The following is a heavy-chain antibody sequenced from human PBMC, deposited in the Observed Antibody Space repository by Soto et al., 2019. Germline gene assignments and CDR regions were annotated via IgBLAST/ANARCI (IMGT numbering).Heavy chain of an antibody. CDR2: INPGDGTT. CDR1: GYTFKNYY. Sequence: QVQLVQSGAEVKKPGASVKVSCKASGYTFKNYYMHWVRQAPGQGLEWMGVINPGDGTTDYVQKFQGRVTVTRDTSTGTVYMELRSLRSEDAALYYCGRARGAAGAAESYWGQGTLVTVSS. D-gene: IGHD6-13*01. CDR3: GRARGAAGAAESY. V-gene: IGHV1-46*02. J-gene: IGHJ4*02.